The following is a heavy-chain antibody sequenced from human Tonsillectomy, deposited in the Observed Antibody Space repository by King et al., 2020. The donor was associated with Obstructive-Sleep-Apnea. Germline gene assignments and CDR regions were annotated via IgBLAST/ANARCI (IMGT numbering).Heavy chain of an antibody. D-gene: IGHD6-19*01. CDR1: GFTFSSYW. Sequence: VQLVESGGGLVQPGGSLRLSCAASGFTFSSYWMSCVRQAPGKGREWVANIKQDGSEKYYVESVKGRFTISRDNAKNSLYLQMNSLRAEDTAVYYCARGKKGSGWSVDYWGQGTLVTVSS. CDR3: ARGKKGSGWSVDY. V-gene: IGHV3-7*03. CDR2: IKQDGSEK. J-gene: IGHJ4*02.